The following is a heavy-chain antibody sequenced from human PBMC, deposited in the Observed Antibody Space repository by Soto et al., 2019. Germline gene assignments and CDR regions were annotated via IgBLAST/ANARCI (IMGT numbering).Heavy chain of an antibody. V-gene: IGHV4-61*01. CDR1: GGSDNSGSYY. J-gene: IGHJ4*02. Sequence: QVQLQESVPGLVTPSETISLTCTVSGGSDNSGSYYWTWIRQSPGRGLEWLGYVYSSGPTKYNPSLKSRATMSVDTTNNQFSLRLGPMTPADTAGYYCARDYWANEKRFESWGQGTLVTVAS. D-gene: IGHD2-8*02. CDR3: ARDYWANEKRFES. CDR2: VYSSGPT.